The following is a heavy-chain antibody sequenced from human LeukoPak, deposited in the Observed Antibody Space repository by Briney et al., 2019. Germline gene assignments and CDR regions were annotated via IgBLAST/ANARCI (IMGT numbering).Heavy chain of an antibody. Sequence: PGGSLRLSCAASGCTFRSYAMSWVRQAPGKGLEWVSAISGSGGSTSYADSVKGRFTISRDNSKNTPYLQMNSLRAEDTVIYYWAKDPRVAAFSDAFDIWGQGTMVTIPS. CDR3: AKDPRVAAFSDAFDI. J-gene: IGHJ3*02. CDR1: GCTFRSYA. D-gene: IGHD6-19*01. V-gene: IGHV3-23*01. CDR2: ISGSGGST.